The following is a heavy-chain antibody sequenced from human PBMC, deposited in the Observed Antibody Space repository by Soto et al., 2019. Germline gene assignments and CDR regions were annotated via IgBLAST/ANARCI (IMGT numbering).Heavy chain of an antibody. J-gene: IGHJ6*02. D-gene: IGHD6-6*01. CDR3: ARTRSFTLGFYYDGMDV. CDR2: IYPGDSDT. Sequence: GESLKISCHGSGYSFAIYWIGWVRQMPGKDLEWMGIIYPGDSDTRYSPSFQGQVTISADKSLRTAYLQWTSLEASDTALYYCARTRSFTLGFYYDGMDVWGQGTTVTVSS. V-gene: IGHV5-51*01. CDR1: GYSFAIYW.